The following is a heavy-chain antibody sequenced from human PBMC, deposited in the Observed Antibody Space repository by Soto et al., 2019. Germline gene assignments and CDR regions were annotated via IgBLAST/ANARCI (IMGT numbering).Heavy chain of an antibody. D-gene: IGHD6-6*01. Sequence: ASVKVSCKASGYTFTSYAMHWVRQAPGQRLEWMGWINAGNGNTKYSQKFQGRATITRDTSASTAYMELSSLRSEDTAVYYCARDKGIAALPGYYYMDVWGKGTTVTVSS. CDR3: ARDKGIAALPGYYYMDV. J-gene: IGHJ6*03. CDR1: GYTFTSYA. CDR2: INAGNGNT. V-gene: IGHV1-3*01.